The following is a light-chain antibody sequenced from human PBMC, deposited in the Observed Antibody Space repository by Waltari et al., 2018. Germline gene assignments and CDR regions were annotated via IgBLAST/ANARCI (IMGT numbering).Light chain of an antibody. CDR1: SSNIRAGFA. V-gene: IGLV1-40*01. Sequence: QSVLTQPPSVSGAPGPRVTISCTGSSSNIRAGFAVHWYQQLPGTAPKLLIYGNNNRPSGVPDRFSGSKSGTSASLAITGLQAEDEADYYCQSYGSDWVFGGGTKLTVL. J-gene: IGLJ3*02. CDR3: QSYGSDWV. CDR2: GNN.